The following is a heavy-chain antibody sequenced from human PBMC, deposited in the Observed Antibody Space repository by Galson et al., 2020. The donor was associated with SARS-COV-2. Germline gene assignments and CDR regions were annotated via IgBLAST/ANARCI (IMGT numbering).Heavy chain of an antibody. V-gene: IGHV3-30*04. CDR3: ARPGSGSYGSPFDY. J-gene: IGHJ4*02. CDR2: ISYDGSNK. Sequence: GGSLRLSCAASGFTFSSYAMHWVRQAPGKGLEWVAVISYDGSNKYYADSVKGRFTISRDNSKNTLYLQMNSLRAEDTAVYYCARPGSGSYGSPFDYWGQGTLVTVSS. CDR1: GFTFSSYA. D-gene: IGHD3-10*01.